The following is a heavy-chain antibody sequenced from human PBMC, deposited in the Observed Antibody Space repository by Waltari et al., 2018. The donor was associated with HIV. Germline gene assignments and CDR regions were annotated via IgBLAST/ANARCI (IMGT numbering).Heavy chain of an antibody. CDR2: FDPEDDET. D-gene: IGHD1-26*01. CDR3: ATGGGTTSIQLYDLDV. CDR1: GYTLTDLA. J-gene: IGHJ6*02. V-gene: IGHV1-24*01. Sequence: QVQLIQSGAEVNKPGASVKVSCKVFGYTLTDLAMHWVRQAPGKGLEWMGGFDPEDDETIYAQKFQGRVTMTEDTSTDSAYMELSSLTSEDTAVYYCATGGGTTSIQLYDLDVWGQGTTVTVSS.